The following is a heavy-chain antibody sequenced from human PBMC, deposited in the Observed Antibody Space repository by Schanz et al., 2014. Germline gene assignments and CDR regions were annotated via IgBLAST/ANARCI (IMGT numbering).Heavy chain of an antibody. J-gene: IGHJ4*02. Sequence: QVQLVQSGAEVKKPGASVKVSCKASGYTFISYGISWVRQAPGQGLEWMGWISPYNGNTNYAPKVQGRVTVTTDTSTSTVYMELSSLRSEDTAVYYCARDGVDAAAGGNYWGQGTLVTVSS. V-gene: IGHV1-18*01. D-gene: IGHD6-13*01. CDR2: ISPYNGNT. CDR1: GYTFISYG. CDR3: ARDGVDAAAGGNY.